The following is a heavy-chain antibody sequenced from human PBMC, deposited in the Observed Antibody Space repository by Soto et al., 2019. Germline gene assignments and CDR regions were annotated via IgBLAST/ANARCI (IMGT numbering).Heavy chain of an antibody. J-gene: IGHJ3*01. CDR1: GFTFSSYG. Sequence: GGSLRLSCAASGFTFSSYGMHWVRQAPGKGLEWVAVISYDGSNKYYADSVKGRFTISRDISKNTLFLQMNSLRAEDTAVYFCTRRGGDSGWGAFDVWGQGTMVTVSS. V-gene: IGHV3-30*03. D-gene: IGHD4-17*01. CDR3: TRRGGDSGWGAFDV. CDR2: ISYDGSNK.